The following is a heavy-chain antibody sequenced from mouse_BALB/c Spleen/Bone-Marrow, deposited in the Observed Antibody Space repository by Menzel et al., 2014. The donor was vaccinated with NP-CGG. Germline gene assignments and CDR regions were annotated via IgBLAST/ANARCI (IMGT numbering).Heavy chain of an antibody. CDR1: GFNIKDTY. V-gene: IGHV14-3*02. CDR3: ARYYYGSSLFAY. D-gene: IGHD1-1*01. J-gene: IGHJ3*01. Sequence: VQLKESGAELVKPGASAKLSCTASGFNIKDTYMYWVKQRPEQGLEWIGRIDPANGNTKYDPKFQDKATITADTSSNTAYLQLSSLTSEDTAVYYCARYYYGSSLFAYWGQGTLVTVSA. CDR2: IDPANGNT.